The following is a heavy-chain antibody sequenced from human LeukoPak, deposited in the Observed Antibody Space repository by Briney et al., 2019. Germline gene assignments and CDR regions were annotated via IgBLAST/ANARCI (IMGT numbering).Heavy chain of an antibody. V-gene: IGHV4-59*01. CDR3: ARGGIDYDFWSGYRWVFDY. J-gene: IGHJ4*02. Sequence: PSETLSLTCTVSGGSISSYYWSWIRQPPGKGLEWIGYIYYSGSTNYNPSLKSRVTISVDTSKNQFSLKLSSVTAADTAVYYCARGGIDYDFWSGYRWVFDYWGQGTLVTVSS. D-gene: IGHD3-3*01. CDR1: GGSISSYY. CDR2: IYYSGST.